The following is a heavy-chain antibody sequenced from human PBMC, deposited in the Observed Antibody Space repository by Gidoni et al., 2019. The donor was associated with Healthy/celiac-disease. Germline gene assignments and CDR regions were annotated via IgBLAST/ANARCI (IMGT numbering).Heavy chain of an antibody. CDR2: IRGSGGST. CDR1: GCTFTSYA. D-gene: IGHD6-13*01. CDR3: AKHQPRSSYPSYYFDY. Sequence: EVQLVESGGGLVQPGGSLSLSCAASGCTFTSYARSWVRQAPGKGLECVSAIRGSGGSTSYADSVKGRFTISRDNSKNTLYLQMNSLRAEDTAVYYCAKHQPRSSYPSYYFDYWGQGTLVTVSS. V-gene: IGHV3-23*04. J-gene: IGHJ4*02.